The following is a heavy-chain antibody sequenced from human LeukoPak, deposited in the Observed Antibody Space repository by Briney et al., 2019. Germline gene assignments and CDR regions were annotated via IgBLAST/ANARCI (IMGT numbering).Heavy chain of an antibody. Sequence: GGSLRLSCAASGFSVSRNYMSWVRQAPGKGLEWVSIIYSGDSTYYADSVKGRFTISRDNAKNSLYLQMNSLRAEDTAVYYCAKMARTLDYWGQGILVTVSS. D-gene: IGHD2-8*01. CDR2: IYSGDST. CDR3: AKMARTLDY. J-gene: IGHJ4*02. V-gene: IGHV3-53*01. CDR1: GFSVSRNY.